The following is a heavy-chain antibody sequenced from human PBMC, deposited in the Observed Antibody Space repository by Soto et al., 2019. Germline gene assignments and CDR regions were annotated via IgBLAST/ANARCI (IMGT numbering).Heavy chain of an antibody. CDR2: SSGSRST. V-gene: IGHV3-23*01. J-gene: IGHJ3*02. D-gene: IGHD2-15*01. CDR1: GFTFTSYA. CDR3: ATPYLLYAFDI. Sequence: CLRLSCAASGFTFTSYAMNWVRQAPGKGLEWVSASSGSRSTYYADSVKGRFTISRDNSKNTLYLQMNSLRAEDTAVYYCATPYLLYAFDIWAQGTMVTVSS.